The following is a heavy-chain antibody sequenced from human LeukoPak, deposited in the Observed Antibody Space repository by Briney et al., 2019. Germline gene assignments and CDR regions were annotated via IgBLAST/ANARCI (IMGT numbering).Heavy chain of an antibody. CDR2: IYHSGST. D-gene: IGHD2-2*01. CDR3: ARTRDANAYYYYYGMDV. Sequence: SETLSLTCAVSGGSISSSNWWSWVRQPPGKGLEWIGEIYHSGSTNYNPSLKSRVTISVDKSKNQFSLKLSSVTAADTAVYYCARTRDANAYYYYYGMDVWGQGTTVTVSS. V-gene: IGHV4-4*02. CDR1: GGSISSSNW. J-gene: IGHJ6*02.